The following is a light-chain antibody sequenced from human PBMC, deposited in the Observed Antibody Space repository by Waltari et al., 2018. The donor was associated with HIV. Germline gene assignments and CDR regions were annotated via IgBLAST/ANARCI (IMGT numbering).Light chain of an antibody. V-gene: IGLV3-19*01. Sequence: SSELTKDPAVSVALGQTVKIACLGDSIRKYYASWYRLRPGQAPQLPGYGKNSRPSGIPDRFSASSSGNRAFLTITGARAEDEADYYCACWDRSGDYILFGGGTSLTGL. CDR1: SIRKYY. J-gene: IGLJ2*01. CDR3: ACWDRSGDYIL. CDR2: GKN.